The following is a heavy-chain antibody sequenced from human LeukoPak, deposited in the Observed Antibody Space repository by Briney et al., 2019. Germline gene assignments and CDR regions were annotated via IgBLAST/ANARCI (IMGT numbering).Heavy chain of an antibody. CDR3: ASGHGSGSYYYHYYMDV. J-gene: IGHJ6*03. Sequence: PGGSLRLSCAASGGTFSSYAISWVRQAPGQGLEWMGGIIPIFGTANYAQKFQGRVTITTDESTSTAYMELSSLRSEDTAVYYCASGHGSGSYYYHYYMDVWGKGTTVTVSS. CDR2: IIPIFGTA. CDR1: GGTFSSYA. V-gene: IGHV1-69*05. D-gene: IGHD3-10*01.